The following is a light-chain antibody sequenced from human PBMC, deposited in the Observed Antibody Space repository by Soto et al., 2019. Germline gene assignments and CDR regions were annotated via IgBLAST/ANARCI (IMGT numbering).Light chain of an antibody. Sequence: ETVMTQSPNTLSVSPGARATLSCRASQSISSNLAWYQQKPGQAPRLLIYGASTRATGIPARFTGSGSGTESTLTISSLQSEDFAVYYCQQYNNWPLTFGGGTKVDI. CDR2: GAS. CDR1: QSISSN. CDR3: QQYNNWPLT. V-gene: IGKV3-15*01. J-gene: IGKJ4*01.